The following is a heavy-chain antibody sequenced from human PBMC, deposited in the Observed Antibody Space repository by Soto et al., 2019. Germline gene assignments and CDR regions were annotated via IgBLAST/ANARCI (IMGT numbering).Heavy chain of an antibody. V-gene: IGHV4-39*01. CDR2: IYYSGST. Sequence: QLQLQESGPGLVKPSETLSLTCTVSGGSISSSSYYWGWIRQPPGKGLEWIGSIYYSGSTYYNPSLKSRVTISVDTSKNQFSLKLSSVTAADTAVYYCARAPPVDTAMNDYWGQGTLVTVSS. CDR1: GGSISSSSYY. J-gene: IGHJ4*02. D-gene: IGHD5-18*01. CDR3: ARAPPVDTAMNDY.